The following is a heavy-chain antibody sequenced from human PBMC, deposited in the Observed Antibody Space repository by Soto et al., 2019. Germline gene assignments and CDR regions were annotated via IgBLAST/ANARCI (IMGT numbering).Heavy chain of an antibody. CDR3: ARAQWLVLDY. CDR2: IYHSGST. CDR1: GGSISSGGYC. V-gene: IGHV4-30-2*01. Sequence: SETLSLTCTVSGGSISSGGYCWSWIRQPPGKGLEWIGYIYHSGSTYYNPSLKSRVTISLDRSKNHFSLKLSSVSAADTAVYYCARAQWLVLDYWGQGTLVTVSS. D-gene: IGHD6-19*01. J-gene: IGHJ4*02.